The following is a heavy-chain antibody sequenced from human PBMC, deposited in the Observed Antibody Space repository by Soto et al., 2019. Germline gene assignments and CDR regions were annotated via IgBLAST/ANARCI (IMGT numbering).Heavy chain of an antibody. CDR1: GFTFSSYS. CDR3: ARDQIGLTQMATIGGYFDY. Sequence: EVQLVESGGGLVKPGGSLRLSCAASGFTFSSYSMNWVRQAPGKGLEWVSSISSSSSYIYYADSVKSRFTISRDNAKNSLYLQMNSLRAEDTAVYYCARDQIGLTQMATIGGYFDYWGQGTLVTVSS. V-gene: IGHV3-21*01. CDR2: ISSSSSYI. D-gene: IGHD5-12*01. J-gene: IGHJ4*02.